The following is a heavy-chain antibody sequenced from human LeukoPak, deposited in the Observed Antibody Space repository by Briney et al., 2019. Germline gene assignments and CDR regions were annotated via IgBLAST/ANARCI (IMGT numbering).Heavy chain of an antibody. CDR3: ARVLSKEYQLLSLPRRRYYYGMDV. CDR2: MNPNSGNT. CDR1: GYTFTSYD. V-gene: IGHV1-8*01. D-gene: IGHD2-2*01. J-gene: IGHJ6*02. Sequence: ASVKVSCKASGYTFTSYDINWVRQATGQGLEWMGWMNPNSGNTGYAQKFQGRVTMTRNTSISTAYMGLSSLRSEDTAVYYCARVLSKEYQLLSLPRRRYYYGMDVWGQGTTVTVSS.